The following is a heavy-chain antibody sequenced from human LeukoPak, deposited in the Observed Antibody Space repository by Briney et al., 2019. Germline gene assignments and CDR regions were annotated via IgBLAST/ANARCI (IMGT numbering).Heavy chain of an antibody. CDR2: IYYSGST. CDR1: GGSISSGDYY. CDR3: ARGGVYYDFWSGYYTGYFDY. D-gene: IGHD3-3*01. V-gene: IGHV4-30-4*08. Sequence: SETLSLTCTVSGGSISSGDYYWSWIRQPPGKGLEWIGYIYYSGSTYYNPSLKSRVTISVDTSKNQFSLKLSSVTAADTAVYYCARGGVYYDFWSGYYTGYFDYWGQGTPVTVSS. J-gene: IGHJ4*02.